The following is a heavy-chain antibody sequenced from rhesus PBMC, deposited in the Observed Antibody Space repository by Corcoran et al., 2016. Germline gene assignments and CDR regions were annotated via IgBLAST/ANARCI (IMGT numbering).Heavy chain of an antibody. CDR3: ARARGIAAEGDAFDF. D-gene: IGHD6-25*01. CDR1: GYSISSGYG. V-gene: IGHV4-122*02. Sequence: QVQLQESGPGLVKPSETLSLTCAVSGYSISSGYGWSWISQPPGKGLEWIGYISYSGSTSYNPSLKSRVTSSRDTSKNQFSLKLSSVTAADTAVYYCARARGIAAEGDAFDFWGQGLSVTVSS. CDR2: ISYSGST. J-gene: IGHJ3*01.